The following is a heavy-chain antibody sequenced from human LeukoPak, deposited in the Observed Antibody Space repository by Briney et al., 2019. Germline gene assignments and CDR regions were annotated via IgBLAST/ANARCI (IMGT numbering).Heavy chain of an antibody. CDR2: IYSGGFT. V-gene: IGHV3-53*01. CDR1: GFSVSGNY. Sequence: GGSLRLSCAASGFSVSGNYMNWVRQAPGKGLEWVSVIYSGGFTYYADSIKGRFTISRDNSKNTLYLQMNSLRAEDTAVYYCARSLRERSSTSCYTGGFDYWGQGTLVTVSS. J-gene: IGHJ4*02. D-gene: IGHD2-2*02. CDR3: ARSLRERSSTSCYTGGFDY.